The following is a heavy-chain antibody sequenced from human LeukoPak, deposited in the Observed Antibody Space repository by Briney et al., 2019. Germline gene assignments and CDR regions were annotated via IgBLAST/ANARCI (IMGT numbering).Heavy chain of an antibody. CDR1: GYSFTNYW. CDR3: ATGASKVTTDFANY. V-gene: IGHV5-10-1*01. CDR2: IDPSDSYT. D-gene: IGHD4-17*01. J-gene: IGHJ4*02. Sequence: GESLKISCKGSGYSFTNYWISWVRQMPGKGLEWMGRIDPSDSYTKYSPSFEGHVTISVDKSISTAFLQWNSLKASDSAMYYCATGASKVTTDFANYWGLGTQVAVSS.